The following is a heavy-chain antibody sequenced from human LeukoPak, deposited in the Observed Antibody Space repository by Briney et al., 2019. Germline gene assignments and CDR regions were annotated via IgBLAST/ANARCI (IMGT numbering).Heavy chain of an antibody. V-gene: IGHV4-59*01. CDR2: IYYSGST. CDR3: ARTTEDCSSTSCYQYWFDP. CDR1: GGSISSYY. J-gene: IGHJ5*02. Sequence: SETLSLTCTVSGGSISSYYWSWIRQPPGKGLEWIGYIYYSGSTSYNPSLKSRVTMSVDTSKKQISLKVRSVTAADTAVYHCARTTEDCSSTSCYQYWFDPWGQGTLVTVSS. D-gene: IGHD2-2*01.